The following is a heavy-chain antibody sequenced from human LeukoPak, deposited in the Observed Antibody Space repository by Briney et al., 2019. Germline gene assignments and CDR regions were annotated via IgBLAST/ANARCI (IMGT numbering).Heavy chain of an antibody. V-gene: IGHV3-74*01. CDR2: INSDGSST. Sequence: GGSLRLSCAASGFTFSSYWMHWVRQAPGKGLVWVSRINSDGSSTSYADSVKGRFTISRDNSKNTLYLQMNSLRAEDTAVYYCAKDARIVMKVVVRGARPYYFDYWGQGTLVTVSS. D-gene: IGHD3-22*01. CDR1: GFTFSSYW. J-gene: IGHJ4*02. CDR3: AKDARIVMKVVVRGARPYYFDY.